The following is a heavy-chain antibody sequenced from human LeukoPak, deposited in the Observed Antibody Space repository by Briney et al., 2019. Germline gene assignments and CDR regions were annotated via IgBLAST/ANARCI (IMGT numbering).Heavy chain of an antibody. CDR3: ARSGAYYYDSSGYYAVGY. CDR1: GYTFTSYG. V-gene: IGHV1-18*01. D-gene: IGHD3-22*01. CDR2: ISACNGNT. Sequence: ASVKVSCKASGYTFTSYGISWVRQAPGQGLEWMGWISACNGNTNYAQKLQGRVTMTTDTSTSTAYMELRSLRSDDTAVYYCARSGAYYYDSSGYYAVGYWGQGTLVTVSS. J-gene: IGHJ4*02.